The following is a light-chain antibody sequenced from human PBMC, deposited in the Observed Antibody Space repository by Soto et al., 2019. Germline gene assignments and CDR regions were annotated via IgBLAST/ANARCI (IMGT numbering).Light chain of an antibody. CDR3: QHYNSYSEA. J-gene: IGKJ1*01. V-gene: IGKV1-5*01. CDR2: DTS. Sequence: QMTQSPSTLSASVGDRVTITCRASQSLSGWLAWYQQKPGKAPKLLIYDTSSLKSGVPSRFSGSGSGTEFTLTISSLQPDDFATYYCQHYNSYSEAFGQGTKVDIK. CDR1: QSLSGW.